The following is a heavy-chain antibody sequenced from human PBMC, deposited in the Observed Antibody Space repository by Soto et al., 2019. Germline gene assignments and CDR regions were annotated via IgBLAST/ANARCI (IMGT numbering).Heavy chain of an antibody. Sequence: QVQLVQSGSEVKNLGSSVKVSCKASRGTFSSYALSWVRQAPGQGLEWMGGIIPVFGTADYAQKFQGRVTITADRSTSTAYLEVRSLRFEDTAIYYCAKSRAYSVTEPALFDEMDVWGQGTTVSVSS. CDR2: IIPVFGTA. CDR1: RGTFSSYA. J-gene: IGHJ6*02. V-gene: IGHV1-69*06. D-gene: IGHD5-12*01. CDR3: AKSRAYSVTEPALFDEMDV.